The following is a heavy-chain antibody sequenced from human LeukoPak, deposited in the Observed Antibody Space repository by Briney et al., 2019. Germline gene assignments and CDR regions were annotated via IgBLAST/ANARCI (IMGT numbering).Heavy chain of an antibody. CDR2: MNPNSGNT. J-gene: IGHJ4*02. V-gene: IGHV1-8*01. CDR1: GYTFTSYD. D-gene: IGHD3-10*01. Sequence: ASVKVSCKASGYTFTSYDINWVRQATGQGLEWMGWMNPNSGNTGSAQKFQGRVTMTRNTSISTAYMELSSLRSEDTAVYYCATEGKMVRGVYTDYWGQGTLVTVSS. CDR3: ATEGKMVRGVYTDY.